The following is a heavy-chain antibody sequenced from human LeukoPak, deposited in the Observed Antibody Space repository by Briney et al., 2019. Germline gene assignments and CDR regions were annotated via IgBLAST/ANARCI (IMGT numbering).Heavy chain of an antibody. CDR3: ARVTDWNDLDY. CDR2: IYYSGST. D-gene: IGHD1-1*01. J-gene: IGHJ4*02. V-gene: IGHV4-59*01. Sequence: SETLSLTCTVSGGSISNKYWSWIRQPPGKGLEWIGYIYYSGSTNYNPSLKSRVTILVDTSKNQFSLKLSSVTAADTAVYFCARVTDWNDLDYWGPGTLVTVSS. CDR1: GGSISNKY.